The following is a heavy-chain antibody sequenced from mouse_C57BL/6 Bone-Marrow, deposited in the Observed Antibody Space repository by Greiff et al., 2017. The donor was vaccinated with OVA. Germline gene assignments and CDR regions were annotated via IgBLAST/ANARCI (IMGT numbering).Heavy chain of an antibody. CDR2: IDPETGGT. CDR1: GYTFTDYE. CDR3: TRRSSSYWYFDV. D-gene: IGHD1-1*01. Sequence: VKLVESGAELVRPGASVALSCKASGYTFTDYEMHWVKQTPVHGLEWIGAIDPETGGTAYNQKFKGKAILTADKSSSTAYMELRSLTSEDSAVYYCTRRSSSYWYFDVWGTGTTVTVSS. V-gene: IGHV1-15*01. J-gene: IGHJ1*03.